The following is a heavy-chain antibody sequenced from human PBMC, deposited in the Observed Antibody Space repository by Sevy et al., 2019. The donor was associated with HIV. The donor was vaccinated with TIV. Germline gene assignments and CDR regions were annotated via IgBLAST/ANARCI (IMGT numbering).Heavy chain of an antibody. CDR2: ISNSGTTI. Sequence: LSLTCAVYGGSFSGYYWSWIRQPPGKGLEWVSYISNSGTTISYSDSVKGRFTISRDNARNSLYLQMNSLRAEDTAVYYCARDLPPSATTVAHFDCWGQGTLVTVSS. V-gene: IGHV3-11*04. CDR3: ARDLPPSATTVAHFDC. D-gene: IGHD4-17*01. J-gene: IGHJ4*02. CDR1: GGSFSGYY.